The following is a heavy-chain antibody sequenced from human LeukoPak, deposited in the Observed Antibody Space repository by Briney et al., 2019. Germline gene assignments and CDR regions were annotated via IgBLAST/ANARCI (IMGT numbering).Heavy chain of an antibody. Sequence: GGSLRLSCAASGFTFSSYGMHWVRQAPGKGLEWVAVIWYDGSDKYYTDSVKGRFTISRDNSKNTLYLQMNSLGAEDTAIYYCARAGDAFDIWGQGTMVTVSS. CDR3: ARAGDAFDI. J-gene: IGHJ3*02. CDR1: GFTFSSYG. CDR2: IWYDGSDK. V-gene: IGHV3-33*01.